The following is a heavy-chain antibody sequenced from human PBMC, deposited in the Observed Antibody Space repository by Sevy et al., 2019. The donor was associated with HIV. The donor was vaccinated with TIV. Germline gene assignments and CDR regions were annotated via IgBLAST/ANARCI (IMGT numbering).Heavy chain of an antibody. CDR1: GYTFTGYY. CDR3: ARGALVRYFDQRNDY. J-gene: IGHJ4*02. D-gene: IGHD3-9*01. V-gene: IGHV1-2*06. Sequence: ASVKVSCKASGYTFTGYYMHWVRQAPGQGLEWMGRINPNSGGTNYAQKFQGRVTMTRDTSISTAYMELRRLRSDDTAVYYSARGALVRYFDQRNDYWGQGTLVTVSS. CDR2: INPNSGGT.